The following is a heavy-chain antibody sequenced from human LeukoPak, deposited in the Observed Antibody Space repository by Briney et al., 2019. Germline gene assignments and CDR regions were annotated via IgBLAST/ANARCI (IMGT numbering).Heavy chain of an antibody. D-gene: IGHD3-10*01. CDR1: GGSFSGYY. V-gene: IGHV4-34*01. CDR3: GGSGGGTEALIDY. J-gene: IGHJ4*02. CDR2: INQSGTT. Sequence: PSETLSLTCAVYGGSFSGYYWSWIRQPPGKGLEWIGEINQSGTTNYNPSLKSRVTLSVDTSKNQFSLKLSSVAAADTAVYYCGGSGGGTEALIDYWGQGTLVTVSS.